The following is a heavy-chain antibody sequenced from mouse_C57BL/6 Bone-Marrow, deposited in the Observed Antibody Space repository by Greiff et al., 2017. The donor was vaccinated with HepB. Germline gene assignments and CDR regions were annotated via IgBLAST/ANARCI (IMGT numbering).Heavy chain of an antibody. J-gene: IGHJ3*01. CDR3: ASPYSNYPFAY. D-gene: IGHD2-5*01. Sequence: VQLQQPGAELVRPGSSVKLSCKASGYTFTRYWIDWVKQRPGQGLEWIGNIYPSDSETHYNQKFKDKATLTVDKSSSTAYMQRSSLTSEDSAVYYCASPYSNYPFAYWGQGTLVTVSA. CDR1: GYTFTRYW. CDR2: IYPSDSET. V-gene: IGHV1-61*01.